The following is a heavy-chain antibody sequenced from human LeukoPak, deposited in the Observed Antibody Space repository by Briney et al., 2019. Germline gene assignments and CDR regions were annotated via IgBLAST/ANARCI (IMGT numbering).Heavy chain of an antibody. CDR1: GFSVSNNY. J-gene: IGHJ4*02. V-gene: IGHV3-30*18. CDR3: AKWKGMEIDY. Sequence: PGGSLRLSCAASGFSVSNNYMSWVRQAPGKGLEWVAVISYDGSNKYYADSVKGRFTISRDNSKNTLYLQMNSLRAEDTAVYYCAKWKGMEIDYWGQGTLVTVSS. D-gene: IGHD1-1*01. CDR2: ISYDGSNK.